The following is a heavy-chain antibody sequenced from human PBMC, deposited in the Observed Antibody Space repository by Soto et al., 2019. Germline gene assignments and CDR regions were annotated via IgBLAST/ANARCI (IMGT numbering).Heavy chain of an antibody. Sequence: ASVKVSCKASGGTFSSYAISWVRQAPGQGLEWMGGIIPIFGTANYAQKFQGRVTITADESTSTAYMELSSLRSEDTAVYYCAREAPRFPTVTFNYFDYWGQGTLVTVSS. CDR3: AREAPRFPTVTFNYFDY. J-gene: IGHJ4*02. V-gene: IGHV1-69*13. CDR1: GGTFSSYA. D-gene: IGHD4-17*01. CDR2: IIPIFGTA.